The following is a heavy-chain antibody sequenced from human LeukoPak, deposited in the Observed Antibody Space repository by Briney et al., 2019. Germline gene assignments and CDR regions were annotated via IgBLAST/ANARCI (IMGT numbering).Heavy chain of an antibody. Sequence: ASVKVSCKASGYTFTSYYMHWVRQAPGQGLEWMGIINPSGGSTSYAQKFQGRVTMTRDTSTSTVYMELSSLRSEDTAVYYCARGRCGGDCYSYTRVLFDWFDPWGQGTLVTVSS. D-gene: IGHD2-21*02. V-gene: IGHV1-46*01. J-gene: IGHJ5*02. CDR3: ARGRCGGDCYSYTRVLFDWFDP. CDR1: GYTFTSYY. CDR2: INPSGGST.